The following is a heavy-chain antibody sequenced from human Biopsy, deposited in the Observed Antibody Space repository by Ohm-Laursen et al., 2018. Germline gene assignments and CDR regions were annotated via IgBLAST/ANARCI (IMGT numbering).Heavy chain of an antibody. CDR3: ATKLTGYFHH. CDR1: GYTFSSYG. CDR2: NIPILGTG. J-gene: IGHJ1*01. D-gene: IGHD3-9*01. Sequence: SSVKVSCKVSGYTFSSYGVNWVRQAPGQGLERLGGNIPILGTGNYAQKFQDRVTVAADTSTSTATMELRSLRSDDTAVYYCATKLTGYFHHWGQGTLVIVSS. V-gene: IGHV1-69*06.